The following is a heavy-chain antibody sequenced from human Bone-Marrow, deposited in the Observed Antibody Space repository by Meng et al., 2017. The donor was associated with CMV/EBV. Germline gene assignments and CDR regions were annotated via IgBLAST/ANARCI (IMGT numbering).Heavy chain of an antibody. D-gene: IGHD5-12*01. J-gene: IGHJ4*02. V-gene: IGHV1-8*03. Sequence: ASVKVSCKASGYTFTSYDINWVRQATGQGLEWMGWMNPNSGNTGYAQKFQGRVTITRNTSISTAYMELSSLRSEDTAVYFCAREGYSYGQYYFDYWGQGTLVTVSS. CDR2: MNPNSGNT. CDR1: GYTFTSYD. CDR3: AREGYSYGQYYFDY.